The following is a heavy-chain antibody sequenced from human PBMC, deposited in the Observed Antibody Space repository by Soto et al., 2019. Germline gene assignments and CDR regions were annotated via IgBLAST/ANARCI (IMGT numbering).Heavy chain of an antibody. CDR2: SSATGAGT. CDR1: GFDFSNSG. CDR3: AKDRRAGGNYGFYSDF. V-gene: IGHV3-23*04. Sequence: VKLVESGGGVVQPGTSLRLSCTASGFDFSNSGIQWVRQTPGKGLEWVSFSSATGAGTYYADSVKGRFTISRDNSKNTLYLQMTSLRADDTAVYYCAKDRRAGGNYGFYSDFWGQGALVIVSS. D-gene: IGHD1-7*01. J-gene: IGHJ4*02.